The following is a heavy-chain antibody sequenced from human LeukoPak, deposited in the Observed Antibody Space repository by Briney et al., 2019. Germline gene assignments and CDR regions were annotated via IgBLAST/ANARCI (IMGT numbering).Heavy chain of an antibody. CDR1: GFTFSHYG. CDR3: AMMRRVGGVTTLDY. CDR2: LSGSGNKT. D-gene: IGHD3-16*01. V-gene: IGHV3-23*01. J-gene: IGHJ4*02. Sequence: GGSLRLSCAAAGFTFSHYGMSWVRQAPGKGLEWVSSLSGSGNKTYYADSVKGRFTISRENSKDTVYLEMSSLRVDDTAVYYCAMMRRVGGVTTLDYWGQGTLVTVDS.